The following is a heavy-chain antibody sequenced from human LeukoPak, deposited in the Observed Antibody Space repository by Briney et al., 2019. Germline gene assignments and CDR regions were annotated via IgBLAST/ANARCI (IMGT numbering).Heavy chain of an antibody. CDR1: GDSVSSKSAA. Sequence: SQTLSLTCAISGDSVSSKSAAWSWFRKSPSRGLKWLARTYYRSKWYNNYAVSVKSRIAINPDTSKNQFSLQLNSVTPEDTAVYYCARGGAGDPFDWYFDLWGRGTLVTVSS. CDR3: ARGGAGDPFDWYFDL. CDR2: TYYRSKWYN. V-gene: IGHV6-1*01. J-gene: IGHJ2*01. D-gene: IGHD3-16*01.